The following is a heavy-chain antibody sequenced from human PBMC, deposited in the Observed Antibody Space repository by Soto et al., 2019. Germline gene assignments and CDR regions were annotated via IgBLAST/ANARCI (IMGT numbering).Heavy chain of an antibody. Sequence: EVQLLESGGGLVQPGGSLRLSCAASGFTFSSYAMSWVRQAPGKGLEWVSVISGSGITTYYADSVKGRFTISRDNSKNSLYLQMNRLRAEDTAVYYCAKDLRGGATSIDYWGQGTLVTVSS. CDR1: GFTFSSYA. D-gene: IGHD1-26*01. J-gene: IGHJ4*02. CDR2: ISGSGITT. CDR3: AKDLRGGATSIDY. V-gene: IGHV3-23*01.